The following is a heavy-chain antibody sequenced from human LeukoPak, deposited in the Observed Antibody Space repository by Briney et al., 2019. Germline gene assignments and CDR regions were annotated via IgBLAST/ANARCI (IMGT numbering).Heavy chain of an antibody. Sequence: GGSLRLSCAASGFTVSSNYMSWVRQAPGKRLEWVSVIYSGGSTHYADSVKGRFTISRDNSKDTVYLQMNRLRAEDTAVYYCARDGNYDILTGYSEGEDYWGQGTLVTVSS. V-gene: IGHV3-66*01. CDR1: GFTVSSNY. CDR3: ARDGNYDILTGYSEGEDY. J-gene: IGHJ4*02. D-gene: IGHD3-9*01. CDR2: IYSGGST.